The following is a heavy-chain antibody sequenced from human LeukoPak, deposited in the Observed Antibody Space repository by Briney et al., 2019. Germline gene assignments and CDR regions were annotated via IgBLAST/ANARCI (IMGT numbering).Heavy chain of an antibody. CDR1: GFTFSSYG. D-gene: IGHD2-2*01. CDR3: AREEVPAASLDY. Sequence: GRSLRLSCAASGFTFSSYGMHWVRQAPGKGLEWVAVIWYDGSNKYYADSVKGRFTISGDNSKNTLYLQMNSLRAEDTAVYYCAREEVPAASLDYWGQGTLVTVSS. CDR2: IWYDGSNK. V-gene: IGHV3-33*01. J-gene: IGHJ4*02.